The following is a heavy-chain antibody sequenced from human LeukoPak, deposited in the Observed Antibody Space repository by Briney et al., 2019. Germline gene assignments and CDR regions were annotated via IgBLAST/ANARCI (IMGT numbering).Heavy chain of an antibody. CDR2: ISGSGGST. J-gene: IGHJ5*02. D-gene: IGHD3-9*01. CDR3: AKGNHYDILTGYSSS. V-gene: IGHV3-23*01. CDR1: GFIFSSYG. Sequence: GGSLRLSCAASGFIFSSYGMSWVRPAPGKGLEWVSAISGSGGSTYYADSVKGRFTISRDNSKNTLYLQMNSLRAEDTAVYYCAKGNHYDILTGYSSSWGQGTLVTVSS.